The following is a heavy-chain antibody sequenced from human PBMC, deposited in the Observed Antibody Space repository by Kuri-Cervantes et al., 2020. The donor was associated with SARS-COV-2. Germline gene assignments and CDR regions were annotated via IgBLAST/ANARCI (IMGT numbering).Heavy chain of an antibody. V-gene: IGHV1-2*02. J-gene: IGHJ5*02. Sequence: ASVNVSCMASGYTFTGHYIHWVRQAPGQGLEWMGWINPDSGGTNFAQRFQGRVTMTRDTSISTAYMELSRLRSDDTAVYYFARAAVVVPAAIVFTYNWFDPWGQGTLVTVSS. D-gene: IGHD2-2*02. CDR2: INPDSGGT. CDR3: ARAAVVVPAAIVFTYNWFDP. CDR1: GYTFTGHY.